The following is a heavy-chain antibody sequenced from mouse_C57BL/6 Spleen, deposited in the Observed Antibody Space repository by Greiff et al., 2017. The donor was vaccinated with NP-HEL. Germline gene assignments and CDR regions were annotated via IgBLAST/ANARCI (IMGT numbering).Heavy chain of an antibody. CDR2: FYPGSGSI. V-gene: IGHV1-62-2*01. CDR3: ARHEEPLYYGSSPWYFDV. D-gene: IGHD1-1*01. Sequence: VKLVESGAELVKPGAAVKLSCKASGYTFTEYTIHWVKQRSGQGLEWIGWFYPGSGSIKYNEKFKDKATLTADKSSSTVYMELSRLTSEDSAVYFCARHEEPLYYGSSPWYFDVWGTGTTVTVSS. CDR1: GYTFTEYT. J-gene: IGHJ1*03.